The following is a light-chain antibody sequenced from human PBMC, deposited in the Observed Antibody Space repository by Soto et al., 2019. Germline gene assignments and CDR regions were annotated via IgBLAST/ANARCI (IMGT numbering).Light chain of an antibody. J-gene: IGKJ1*01. CDR3: QQYGSSPRT. V-gene: IGKV3-20*01. Sequence: EIVLTQSPGTLSLSPGERATLSCRASQSVSSSYLAWYQQKPGQAPRLLIYDTSSRATGIPVRVSGSGSGTDFTLAISRLATEDFAVYYCQQYGSSPRTFGQGTQVEIK. CDR1: QSVSSSY. CDR2: DTS.